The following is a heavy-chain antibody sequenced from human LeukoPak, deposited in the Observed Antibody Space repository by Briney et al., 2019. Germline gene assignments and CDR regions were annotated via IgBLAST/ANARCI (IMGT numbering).Heavy chain of an antibody. CDR2: ISSSSSTI. CDR1: GFTFSSYE. V-gene: IGHV3-48*01. CDR3: ASDFWSGPYYFDY. D-gene: IGHD3-3*01. J-gene: IGHJ4*02. Sequence: GGSLRLSCAASGFTFSSYEMNWVRQAPGKGLEWVSYISSSSSTIYYADSVKGRFTISRDNAKNSLYLQMNSLRAEDTAVYYCASDFWSGPYYFDYWGQGTLVTVSS.